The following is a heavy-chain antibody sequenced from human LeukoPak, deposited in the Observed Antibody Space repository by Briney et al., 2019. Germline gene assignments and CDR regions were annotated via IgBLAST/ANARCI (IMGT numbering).Heavy chain of an antibody. J-gene: IGHJ4*02. CDR2: IIPIFGTA. Sequence: ASVKVSCKASGGTFSTYAISWVRQAPGQGLEWMGGIIPIFGTANYAQKFQGRVTITADESTSTAYMELSSLRSEDTAVYYCARGGSGWNYVYFDYWGQGTLVTVSS. V-gene: IGHV1-69*13. CDR3: ARGGSGWNYVYFDY. D-gene: IGHD1-7*01. CDR1: GGTFSTYA.